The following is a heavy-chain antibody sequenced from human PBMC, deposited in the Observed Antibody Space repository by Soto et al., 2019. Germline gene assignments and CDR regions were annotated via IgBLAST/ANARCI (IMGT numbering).Heavy chain of an antibody. CDR3: ARVAYYYDSSGYFY. Sequence: GGSLRLSCAASGFTFRNYGMNWVRQAPGKGLEWVSYIGLGGSTKYYADSVEGRFTISRDNAKNSLYLQMNSLRAEDTAVYYCARVAYYYDSSGYFYWGQGTLVSGSS. CDR2: IGLGGSTK. V-gene: IGHV3-48*01. CDR1: GFTFRNYG. D-gene: IGHD3-22*01. J-gene: IGHJ4*02.